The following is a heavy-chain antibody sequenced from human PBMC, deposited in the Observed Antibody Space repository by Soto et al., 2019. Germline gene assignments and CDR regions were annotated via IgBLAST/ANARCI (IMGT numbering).Heavy chain of an antibody. CDR1: GFTFSSYW. D-gene: IGHD3-3*01. J-gene: IGHJ6*04. CDR3: ARHDALRFPGV. Sequence: QLVESGGGLVQPGGSLRLSCAASGFTFSSYWMSWVRQAPGKGLEWVANIKQDGSEKYYVDSVKGRFTNSRDNAKNALYLQMNVRRAEDTAVYYCARHDALRFPGVWGKGTTVTVSS. V-gene: IGHV3-7*01. CDR2: IKQDGSEK.